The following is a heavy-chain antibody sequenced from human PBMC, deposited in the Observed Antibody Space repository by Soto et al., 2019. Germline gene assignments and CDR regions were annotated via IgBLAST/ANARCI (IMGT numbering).Heavy chain of an antibody. CDR3: AREGETDYYGMDV. CDR2: ISYDGSNK. J-gene: IGHJ6*02. V-gene: IGHV3-30-3*01. CDR1: GLTFSSYA. Sequence: GGSLRLSCAASGLTFSSYAMHWVRQAPGKGLEWVAVISYDGSNKYYADSVKGRFTISRDNSKNTLYLQMNSLRAEDTAVYYCAREGETDYYGMDVWGQGTTVTVSS. D-gene: IGHD2-21*01.